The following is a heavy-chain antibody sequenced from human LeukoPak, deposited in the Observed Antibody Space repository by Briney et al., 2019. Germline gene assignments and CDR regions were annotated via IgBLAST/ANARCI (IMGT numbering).Heavy chain of an antibody. CDR1: GYTFTSYY. CDR3: ARAFPYDRGDNWFDP. CDR2: INPSGGST. J-gene: IGHJ5*02. D-gene: IGHD3-22*01. Sequence: ASVKVSCKASGYTFTSYYMHWVRQAPGQGLEWMGIINPSGGSTSYAQKFQGRVTITADESTSTAYMELSSLRSEDTAVYYCARAFPYDRGDNWFDPWGQGTLVTVSS. V-gene: IGHV1-46*01.